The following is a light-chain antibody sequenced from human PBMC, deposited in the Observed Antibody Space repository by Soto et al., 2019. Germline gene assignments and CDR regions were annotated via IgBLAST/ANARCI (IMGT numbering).Light chain of an antibody. V-gene: IGLV2-14*01. CDR2: DVS. CDR1: SSDVGAYNY. CDR3: SSYTSATTYV. J-gene: IGLJ1*01. Sequence: HSALTQPASVSGSPGQSITISCTGTSSDVGAYNYDSWYQQYPGEAPKVIIYDVSHRPAGVSNRFSGSKSGNTASLTISGLQTQDEADYYCSSYTSATTYVFGTGTQLTVL.